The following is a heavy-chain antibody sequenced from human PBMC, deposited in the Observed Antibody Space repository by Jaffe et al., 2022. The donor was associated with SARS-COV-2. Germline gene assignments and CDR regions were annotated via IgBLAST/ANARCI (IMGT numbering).Heavy chain of an antibody. CDR3: ARDSFPSSSAFYYYYGMDV. V-gene: IGHV3-33*01. Sequence: QVQLVESGGGVVQPGRSLRLSCAASGFTFSSYGMHWVRQAPGKGLEWVAVIWYDGSNKYYADSVKGRFTISRDNSKNTLYLQMNSLRAEDTAVYYCARDSFPSSSAFYYYYGMDVWGQGTTVTVSS. J-gene: IGHJ6*02. CDR1: GFTFSSYG. CDR2: IWYDGSNK. D-gene: IGHD6-6*01.